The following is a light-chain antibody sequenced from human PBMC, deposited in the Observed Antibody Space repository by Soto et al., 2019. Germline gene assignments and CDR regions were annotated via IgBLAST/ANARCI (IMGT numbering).Light chain of an antibody. CDR1: KSVGSN. CDR3: QQYTHWPYT. Sequence: EIVMTQSPATLSVSPGERASLSCRASKSVGSNLAWYRQTAGQAPRLLIYGASTRATGIPARFSGSGSGTEVTLAISSLQSEDFAVSACQQYTHWPYTFGQGTKLEIK. CDR2: GAS. V-gene: IGKV3-15*01. J-gene: IGKJ2*01.